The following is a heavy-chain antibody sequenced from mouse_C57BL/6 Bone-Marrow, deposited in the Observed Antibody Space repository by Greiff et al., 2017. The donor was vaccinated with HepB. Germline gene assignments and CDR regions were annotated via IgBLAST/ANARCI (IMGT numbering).Heavy chain of an antibody. CDR3: ARDYYGSSYDFDY. CDR2: ITPSSGYT. Sequence: QVQLQQSGAELAKPGASVKLSCKASGYTFTSYWMHWVKQRPGQGLEWIGYITPSSGYTKYNQKFKDKATLTADKSSSTAYMQLSSLTYEDSAVYYCARDYYGSSYDFDYWGQGTTLTVSS. CDR1: GYTFTSYW. V-gene: IGHV1-7*01. J-gene: IGHJ2*01. D-gene: IGHD1-1*01.